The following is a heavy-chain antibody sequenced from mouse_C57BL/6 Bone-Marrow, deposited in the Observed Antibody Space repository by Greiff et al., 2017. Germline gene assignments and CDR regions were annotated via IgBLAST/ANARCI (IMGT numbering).Heavy chain of an antibody. J-gene: IGHJ1*03. V-gene: IGHV14-4*01. CDR1: GFNIKDDY. CDR3: TTVEWLRRGYFDV. Sequence: EVKLMESGAELVRPGASVKLSCTASGFNIKDDYMHWVKQRPEQGLEWIGWIDPENGDTEYASKFQGKATITADTSSNTAYLQLSSLTSEETAVYYCTTVEWLRRGYFDVWGTGTTVTVSS. CDR2: IDPENGDT. D-gene: IGHD2-2*01.